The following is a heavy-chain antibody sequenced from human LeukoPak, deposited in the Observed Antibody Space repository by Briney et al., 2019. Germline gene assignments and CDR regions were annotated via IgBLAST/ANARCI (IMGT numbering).Heavy chain of an antibody. J-gene: IGHJ4*02. CDR3: ARDRSTIVRSFDY. V-gene: IGHV3-11*04. D-gene: IGHD1-26*01. CDR2: ISSSGSTI. Sequence: PGGSLRLSCAASGLTFSDYYMSWIRQAPGKGLEWVSYISSSGSTIYYADSVKGRFTISRDNAKNSLYLQMNSLRAEDTAVYYCARDRSTIVRSFDYWGQGTLVTVSS. CDR1: GLTFSDYY.